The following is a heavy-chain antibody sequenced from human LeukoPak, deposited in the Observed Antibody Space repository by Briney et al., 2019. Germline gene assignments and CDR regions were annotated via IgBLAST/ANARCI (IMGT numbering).Heavy chain of an antibody. J-gene: IGHJ5*02. D-gene: IGHD2-2*01. CDR1: GGSFSGYY. CDR3: ARGSRYCSSTSCSNWFDP. CDR2: INHSGST. Sequence: SETLSLTCAVYGGSFSGYYWSWIRQHPGKGLEWIGEINHSGSTNYNPSLKRRVTISVDTSKNQFSLKLSSVTAADTAVYYCARGSRYCSSTSCSNWFDPWGQGTLVTVSS. V-gene: IGHV4-34*01.